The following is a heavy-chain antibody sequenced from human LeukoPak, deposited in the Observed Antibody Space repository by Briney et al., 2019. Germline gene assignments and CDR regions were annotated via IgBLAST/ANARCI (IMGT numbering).Heavy chain of an antibody. CDR2: TYYRSKWYN. D-gene: IGHD2-8*01. Sequence: KLSQTLSLTCAISGVSVSSNSAAWNWNTQSTSRGLASLGRTYYRSKWYNDYAVSVKSRITINPETSKNQFSLKLNSVTPEDTVVYYCARDTVLMVYAMGEFDDWGQGTLVTVSS. V-gene: IGHV6-1*01. CDR1: GVSVSSNSAA. J-gene: IGHJ4*02. CDR3: ARDTVLMVYAMGEFDD.